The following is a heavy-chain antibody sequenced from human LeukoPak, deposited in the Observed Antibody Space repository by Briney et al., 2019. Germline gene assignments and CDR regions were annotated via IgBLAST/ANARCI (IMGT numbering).Heavy chain of an antibody. J-gene: IGHJ6*03. CDR3: ARDHCSSTSCYYGDYMDV. V-gene: IGHV3-21*01. CDR2: ISSSSSYI. Sequence: GGSLRLSCAASGFTFSSYGMHWVRQAPGKGLEWVSSISSSSSYIYYADSVKGRFTISRDNAKNSLYLQMNSLRAEDTAVYYCARDHCSSTSCYYGDYMDVWGKGTTVTVSS. CDR1: GFTFSSYG. D-gene: IGHD2-2*01.